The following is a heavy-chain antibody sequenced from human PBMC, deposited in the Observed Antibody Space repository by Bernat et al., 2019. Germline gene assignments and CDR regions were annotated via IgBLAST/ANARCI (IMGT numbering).Heavy chain of an antibody. D-gene: IGHD4-17*01. CDR2: IKQDGSEK. J-gene: IGHJ3*02. CDR3: ARGGTKMTTVTTVI. V-gene: IGHV3-7*03. CDR1: GFTFSSYW. Sequence: EVQLVESGGGLVQPGGSLRLSCAASGFTFSSYWMSWVHQAPGKGLEWVANIKQDGSEKYSVDSVKGRFTISRDNAKNSLYLQMNSLRAEDTAVYYCARGGTKMTTVTTVIWGQGTMVTVSS.